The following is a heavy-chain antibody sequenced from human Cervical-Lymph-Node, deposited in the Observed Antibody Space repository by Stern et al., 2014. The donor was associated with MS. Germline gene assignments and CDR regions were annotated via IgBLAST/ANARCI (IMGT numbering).Heavy chain of an antibody. CDR3: ARGVVSNRAAATLHNLFDP. J-gene: IGHJ5*02. D-gene: IGHD2-15*01. V-gene: IGHV1-69*04. CDR1: GGTFSSSYA. CDR2: NIPILGLP. Sequence: QVQLVQSGAEVKKPGSSVNVSCKASGGTFSSSYAITWMRQAPGQGLEWTGRNIPILGLPNYAQKFQGRVPIPADTSTSTAYMELSSLRSEDTAVYYCARGVVSNRAAATLHNLFDPWGQGTLVTVSS.